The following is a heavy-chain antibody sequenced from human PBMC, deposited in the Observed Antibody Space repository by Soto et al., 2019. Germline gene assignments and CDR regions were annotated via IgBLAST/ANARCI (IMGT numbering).Heavy chain of an antibody. CDR2: IYYSGST. D-gene: IGHD6-13*01. CDR1: GGSISSSSYY. V-gene: IGHV4-39*07. CDR3: ARVRVAAAGRLNWFDP. Sequence: SETLSLTCTVSGGSISSSSYYWGWIRQPPGKGLERIGSIYYSGSTYYNPSLKSRVTISVDTSKNQFSRKLISVTAADTAVYYCARVRVAAAGRLNWFDPWGQGTLVTVSS. J-gene: IGHJ5*02.